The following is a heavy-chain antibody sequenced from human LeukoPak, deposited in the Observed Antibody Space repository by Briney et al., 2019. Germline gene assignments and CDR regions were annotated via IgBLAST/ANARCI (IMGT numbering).Heavy chain of an antibody. V-gene: IGHV4-59*12. Sequence: SETLSLTCTVSGGSISSYYWSWIRQPPGKGLEWIGYIYHSESTYYNPSLKSRVTISVDRSKNHFSLKLSSVTAADTAVYYCARGVTLVRGPCWFDPWGQGTQVTVSS. J-gene: IGHJ5*02. CDR2: IYHSEST. CDR3: ARGVTLVRGPCWFDP. D-gene: IGHD3-10*01. CDR1: GGSISSYY.